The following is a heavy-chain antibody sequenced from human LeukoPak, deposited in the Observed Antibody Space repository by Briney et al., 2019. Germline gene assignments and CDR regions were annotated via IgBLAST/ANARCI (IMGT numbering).Heavy chain of an antibody. D-gene: IGHD6-13*01. CDR3: ARLEIAAVDY. CDR2: IYYSGST. CDR1: GGSISSSSYY. Sequence: TSETLSLTCTVSGGSISSSSYYWGWIRQPPGKGLEWIGSIYYSGSTYYNPSLKSRVTISVDTSKNQFSLKLSSVTAADTAVYYCARLEIAAVDYWGQGTLVTVSS. J-gene: IGHJ4*02. V-gene: IGHV4-39*01.